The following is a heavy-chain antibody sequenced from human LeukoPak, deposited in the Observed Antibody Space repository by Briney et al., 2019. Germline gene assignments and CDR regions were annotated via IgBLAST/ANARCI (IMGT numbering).Heavy chain of an antibody. CDR2: IHYSGSS. J-gene: IGHJ4*02. CDR3: ASGADYYDSSGYFDY. CDR1: GDSISNFY. Sequence: SETLSLTCTVSGDSISNFYWNWVRQSPGKGLEWIGNIHYSGSSVYNPSLKSRGTISIDTSRKQFFLKLSSVTAADTAVYFCASGADYYDSSGYFDYWGQGTLVTVSS. V-gene: IGHV4-59*08. D-gene: IGHD3-22*01.